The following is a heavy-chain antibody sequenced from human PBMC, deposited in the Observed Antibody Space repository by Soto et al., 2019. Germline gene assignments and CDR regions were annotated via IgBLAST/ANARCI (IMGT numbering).Heavy chain of an antibody. V-gene: IGHV3-48*01. CDR1: GFTFSSYS. D-gene: IGHD2-21*01. Sequence: EVQLVESGGGLVQPGGSLRLSCAASGFTFSSYSMNWVRQAPGKGLEWVSYISSSSSTIYYADSVKGRFTISRDNAKNSXXLQMNSLRAEDTAVYYCARDSIELPPPYYYYGMDVWGQGTTVTVSS. J-gene: IGHJ6*02. CDR2: ISSSSSTI. CDR3: ARDSIELPPPYYYYGMDV.